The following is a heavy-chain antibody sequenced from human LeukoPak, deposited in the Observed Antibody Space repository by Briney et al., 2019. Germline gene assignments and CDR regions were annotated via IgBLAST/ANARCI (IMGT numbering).Heavy chain of an antibody. CDR1: GGTFSSYA. CDR2: IIPILGIA. D-gene: IGHD6-6*01. CDR3: ASRPEYSSSSDGLVWFDP. Sequence: ASVKVSRKASGGTFSSYANSWVRQAPGQGLEWMGRIIPILGIANYAQKFQGRVTITADKSTSTAYMELSSLRSEDTAVYYCASRPEYSSSSDGLVWFDPWGQGTLVTVSS. V-gene: IGHV1-69*04. J-gene: IGHJ5*02.